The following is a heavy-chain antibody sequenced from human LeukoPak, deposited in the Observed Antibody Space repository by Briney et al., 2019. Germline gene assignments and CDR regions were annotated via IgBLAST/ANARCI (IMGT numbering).Heavy chain of an antibody. Sequence: ASVKVSCKASGYTFTGYYMHWVRQAPGQGLEWMGWINPNSGGTNYAQKFQGRVTMTRDTSISTAYMELSRLRSDDTAVYYCARPLLWWPQVGYFDYWGQGTLVTVSS. V-gene: IGHV1-2*02. CDR3: ARPLLWWPQVGYFDY. J-gene: IGHJ4*02. CDR1: GYTFTGYY. D-gene: IGHD4/OR15-4a*01. CDR2: INPNSGGT.